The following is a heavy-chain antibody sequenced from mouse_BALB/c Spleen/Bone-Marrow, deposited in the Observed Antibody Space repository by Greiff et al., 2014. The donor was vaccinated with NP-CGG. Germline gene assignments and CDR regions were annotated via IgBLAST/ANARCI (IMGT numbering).Heavy chain of an antibody. CDR3: ARDYDYDDGFSY. V-gene: IGHV2-6-1*01. CDR1: GFSLTNHG. CDR2: IWSDGGT. D-gene: IGHD2-4*01. J-gene: IGHJ3*01. Sequence: QVQLQQSGPGLVAPSQSLSITCTIPGFSLTNHGVHWVRQPPGKGPEWLAVIWSDGGTTYNSALKSRLRITKDNSKSQVFLKMNSLQTDDTAMYYCARDYDYDDGFSYWGQGTLVTVSA.